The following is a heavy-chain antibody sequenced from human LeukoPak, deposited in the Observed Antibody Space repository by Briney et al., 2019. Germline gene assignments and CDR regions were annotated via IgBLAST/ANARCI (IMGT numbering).Heavy chain of an antibody. J-gene: IGHJ5*02. V-gene: IGHV1-8*01. Sequence: ASVKVSCKASGYTFTSYDINWVRQATGQGLEWMGWMNPNSGNTGYAQKFQGRVTMTRNTSISTAYMELSSLRSEDTAVYYCARGDYDILTGSENWFDPWGQGTLVTVSS. CDR3: ARGDYDILTGSENWFDP. CDR2: MNPNSGNT. D-gene: IGHD3-9*01. CDR1: GYTFTSYD.